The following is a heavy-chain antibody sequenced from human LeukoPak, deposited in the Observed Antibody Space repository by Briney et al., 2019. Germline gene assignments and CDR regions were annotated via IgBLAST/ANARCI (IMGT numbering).Heavy chain of an antibody. CDR2: ISVSATNT. Sequence: GGSLRLSCAASGFTFSSFDMTWVRQAPGKGLEWVSTISVSATNTYYADSVKGRFTISRDNSKNTLYLQMNSLRADDTAVYYCATITSMRVVLISWGQGTLVTVSP. J-gene: IGHJ1*01. D-gene: IGHD3-22*01. CDR3: ATITSMRVVLIS. V-gene: IGHV3-23*01. CDR1: GFTFSSFD.